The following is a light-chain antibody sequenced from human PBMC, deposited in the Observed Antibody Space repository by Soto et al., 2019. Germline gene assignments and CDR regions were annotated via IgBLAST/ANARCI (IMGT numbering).Light chain of an antibody. CDR1: SSDVGGYNF. CDR2: EVS. CDR3: SSYTTSTTVV. Sequence: QSALPQPASVFGSPGQSITFSCTGTSSDVGGYNFVSWYQQHPGKAPKLMIYEVSSRPSGVSNRFSGSKSGNTASLTISGLQPEDEADYYCSSYTTSTTVVFGTGTKVTV. J-gene: IGLJ1*01. V-gene: IGLV2-14*03.